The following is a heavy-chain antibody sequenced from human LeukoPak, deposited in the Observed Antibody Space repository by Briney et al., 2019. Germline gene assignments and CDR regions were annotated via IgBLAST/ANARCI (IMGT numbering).Heavy chain of an antibody. CDR2: ISAGSGNT. Sequence: ASVKVSCKASGYTFTGYYMHWVRQAPGQRPEWMGWISAGSGNTKYSQTFQDRLTLTRDTAASTVYMDLSSLRPEDTAVYFCARERDDDPFDIWGQGTLVIVSS. V-gene: IGHV1-3*01. CDR1: GYTFTGYY. D-gene: IGHD1-1*01. CDR3: ARERDDDPFDI. J-gene: IGHJ3*02.